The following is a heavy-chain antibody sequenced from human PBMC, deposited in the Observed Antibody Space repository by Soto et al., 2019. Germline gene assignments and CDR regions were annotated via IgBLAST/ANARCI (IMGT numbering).Heavy chain of an antibody. Sequence: QVQLVESGGGMVQPGRSLRLSCAASGFTFSSYGMHWVRQAPGKGLEWVAVISYDGSNKYYADSVKGRFTISRDNSKNTLYLQMNSLRAEDTAVYYCAKDAGGGLRLGELSFWGQGTLVTVSS. CDR1: GFTFSSYG. CDR3: AKDAGGGLRLGELSF. J-gene: IGHJ4*02. D-gene: IGHD3-16*02. CDR2: ISYDGSNK. V-gene: IGHV3-30*18.